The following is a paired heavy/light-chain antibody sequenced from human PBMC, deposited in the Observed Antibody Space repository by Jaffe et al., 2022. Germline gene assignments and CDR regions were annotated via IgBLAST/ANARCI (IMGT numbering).Heavy chain of an antibody. V-gene: IGHV1-2*06. J-gene: IGHJ4*02. CDR3: ARDKGVYYYGSGSYYRGPIDY. Sequence: QVQLVQSGAEVKKPGASVKVSCKASGYTFTGYYMHWVRQAPGQGLEWMGRINPNSGGTNYAQKFQGRVTMTRDTSISTAYMELSRLRSDDTAVYYCARDKGVYYYGSGSYYRGPIDYWGQGTLVTVSS. D-gene: IGHD3-10*01. CDR1: GYTFTGYY. CDR2: INPNSGGT.
Light chain of an antibody. CDR3: QQYNSYSPA. CDR2: KAS. Sequence: DIQMTQSPSTLSASVGDRVTITCRASQSISSWLAWYQQKPGKAPKLLIYKASSLESGVPSRFSGSGSGTEFTLTISSLQPDDFATYYCQQYNSYSPAFGQGTKVEIK. J-gene: IGKJ1*01. V-gene: IGKV1-5*03. CDR1: QSISSW.